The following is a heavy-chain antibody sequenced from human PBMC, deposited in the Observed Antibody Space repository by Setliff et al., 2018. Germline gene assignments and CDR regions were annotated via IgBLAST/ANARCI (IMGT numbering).Heavy chain of an antibody. D-gene: IGHD2-2*01. CDR2: IWYDGSNK. V-gene: IGHV3-33*06. J-gene: IGHJ6*03. CDR1: GFTFSSYG. Sequence: PGGSLRLSCAASGFTFSSYGMHWVRQAPGKGLEWVAVIWYDGSNKYYADSVKGRFTISRDNSKNTLYLQMNNLRVEDTAVYYCAKMAGYCSSTSCSYYYYYMDVWGKGTTVTVSS. CDR3: AKMAGYCSSTSCSYYYYYMDV.